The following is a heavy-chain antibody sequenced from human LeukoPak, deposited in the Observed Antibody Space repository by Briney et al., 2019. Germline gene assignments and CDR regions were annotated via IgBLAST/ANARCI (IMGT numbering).Heavy chain of an antibody. Sequence: ASVKVSCKAFGYTFTSYGISWVRQAPGQGLEWMGWISAYNGNTNYAQKVQGRVTMNTDTSTSTAYMELRSLRSDDTAVYYCARSYSSSWYHDYWGQGTLVTVSS. V-gene: IGHV1-18*01. D-gene: IGHD6-13*01. CDR3: ARSYSSSWYHDY. CDR1: GYTFTSYG. CDR2: ISAYNGNT. J-gene: IGHJ4*02.